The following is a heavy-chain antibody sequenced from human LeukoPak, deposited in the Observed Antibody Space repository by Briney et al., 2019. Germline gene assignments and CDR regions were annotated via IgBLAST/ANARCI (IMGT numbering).Heavy chain of an antibody. CDR1: GYTFIGYY. Sequence: GASVKVSCKASGYTFIGYYIHWVRQAPRQGLEWMGWINPNNGGTNYAQKFQGRVTMTRDTSISTVCMEVSRLRSDDTAVYYCAKVIAGSPGLDPWGQGTLVTVSS. D-gene: IGHD2-15*01. CDR3: AKVIAGSPGLDP. V-gene: IGHV1-2*02. J-gene: IGHJ5*02. CDR2: INPNNGGT.